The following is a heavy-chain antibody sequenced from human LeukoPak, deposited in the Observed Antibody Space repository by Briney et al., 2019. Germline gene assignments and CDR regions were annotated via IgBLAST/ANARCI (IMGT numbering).Heavy chain of an antibody. CDR3: AKRPTPGYSSSWYIVH. Sequence: PGGSLRLSCAASGFTFDDYDMFWVRHAPGKGLEWVSLISWDGAGTKYADSVKGRFTISRDNSKNSLYLQMNSLRTDDTALYYCAKRPTPGYSSSWYIVHWGQGTLVTVSS. CDR1: GFTFDDYD. CDR2: ISWDGAGT. D-gene: IGHD6-13*01. V-gene: IGHV3-43*01. J-gene: IGHJ4*02.